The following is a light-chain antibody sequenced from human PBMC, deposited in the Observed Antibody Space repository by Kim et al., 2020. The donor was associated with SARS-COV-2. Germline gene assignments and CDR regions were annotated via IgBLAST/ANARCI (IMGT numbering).Light chain of an antibody. CDR2: GKN. V-gene: IGLV3-19*01. J-gene: IGLJ1*01. Sequence: VALGQAVRITCQGDSLRSYYASWYQQKPGQAPVLVIYGKNNRPSGIPDRFSGSSSGNTASLTITGAQAEDEADYYCNSRDRSGNHRFGTGTMVT. CDR3: NSRDRSGNHR. CDR1: SLRSYY.